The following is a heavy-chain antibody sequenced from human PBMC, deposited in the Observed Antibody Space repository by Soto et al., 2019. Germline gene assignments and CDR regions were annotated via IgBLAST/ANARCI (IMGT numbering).Heavy chain of an antibody. CDR2: ISYDGSDK. V-gene: IGHV3-30-3*01. CDR1: GFTFSIYG. CDR3: VRDRGNPDSFNI. J-gene: IGHJ3*02. D-gene: IGHD3-10*01. Sequence: PGGSLRLSCAASGFTFSIYGVHWVRQAPGKGLEWVAVISYDGSDKYYAESVKGRFTISRDNSKNTLYLQMNSLRAEDTAVYYCVRDRGNPDSFNIWGQGTMVTVSS.